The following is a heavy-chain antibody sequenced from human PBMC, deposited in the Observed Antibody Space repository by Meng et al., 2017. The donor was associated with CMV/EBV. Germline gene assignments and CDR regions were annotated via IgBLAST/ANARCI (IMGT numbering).Heavy chain of an antibody. CDR2: IDTDGTVT. V-gene: IGHV3-74*03. J-gene: IGHJ5*01. Sequence: EGQLVEPGGCLVRPGGSLRLSWADSGFTFSDYWMHWVRQAPGEGPVGVSRIDTDGTVTSYAESVRGRFTISRDNSKNTLYLQMNDLRAGDSGVYYCVRDLVGNRDSWGHGTLVTVSS. D-gene: IGHD1-14*01. CDR3: VRDLVGNRDS. CDR1: GFTFSDYW.